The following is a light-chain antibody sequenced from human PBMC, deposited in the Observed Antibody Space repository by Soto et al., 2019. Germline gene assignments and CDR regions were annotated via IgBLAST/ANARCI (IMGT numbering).Light chain of an antibody. Sequence: QSALTQPPSVSGSPGQSVTISCTGTSSDIGRYNRVSWYQQPPGTAPKLMVYEVNNRPSGVPDRFSGSKSGNTASLTISGLQAEDEADYYCSSYTSTHLVFGGGTKFTVL. CDR2: EVN. V-gene: IGLV2-18*02. CDR3: SSYTSTHLV. J-gene: IGLJ2*01. CDR1: SSDIGRYNR.